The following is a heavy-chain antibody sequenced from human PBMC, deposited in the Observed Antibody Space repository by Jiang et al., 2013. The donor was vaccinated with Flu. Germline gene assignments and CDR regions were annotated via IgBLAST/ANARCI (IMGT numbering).Heavy chain of an antibody. CDR3: VRSQMGTTVLES. CDR2: YYSGDT. Sequence: YYSGDTMYNPYLKSRVTMSVDTSKNQFSLNLTSVTAADTAIYYCVRSQMGTTVLESWGQGTLVSVSS. J-gene: IGHJ4*02. V-gene: IGHV4-59*01. D-gene: IGHD1-7*01.